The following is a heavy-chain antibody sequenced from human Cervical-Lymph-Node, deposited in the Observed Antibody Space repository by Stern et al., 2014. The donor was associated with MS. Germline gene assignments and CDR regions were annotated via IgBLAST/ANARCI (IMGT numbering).Heavy chain of an antibody. CDR1: GGSFSGYY. CDR2: INHSGST. D-gene: IGHD3-10*01. J-gene: IGHJ6*02. V-gene: IGHV4-34*01. Sequence: QVQLQQWGAGLLKPSETLSLTCAVYGGSFSGYYWSWIRQPPGKGLEWIGKINHSGSTNYNPSLKSRVTIPVDTSKNQFSLKLSSVTAADTAVYYCARSRTYYYGSGKVHYGMDVWGQGTTVTVSS. CDR3: ARSRTYYYGSGKVHYGMDV.